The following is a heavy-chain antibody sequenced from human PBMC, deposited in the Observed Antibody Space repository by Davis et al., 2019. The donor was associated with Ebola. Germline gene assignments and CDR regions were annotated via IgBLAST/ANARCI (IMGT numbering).Heavy chain of an antibody. Sequence: ASVQVSCKASGYTFTGYYMHWVRQAPGQGLEWMGWINPNSGGTNYAQKFQGWVTMTRDTSISTAYMELSRLRSDDTAVYYCARAAGSGSYDWFDPWGQGTLVTVSS. CDR2: INPNSGGT. CDR3: ARAAGSGSYDWFDP. D-gene: IGHD3-10*01. V-gene: IGHV1-2*04. J-gene: IGHJ5*02. CDR1: GYTFTGYY.